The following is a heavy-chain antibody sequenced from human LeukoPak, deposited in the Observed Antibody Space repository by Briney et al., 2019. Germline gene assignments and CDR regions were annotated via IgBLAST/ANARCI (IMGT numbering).Heavy chain of an antibody. CDR1: GGSISSGGYY. CDR2: IYYSGST. J-gene: IGHJ4*02. CDR3: AKSGSWYAATFGY. V-gene: IGHV4-31*03. Sequence: SETLSLTCTVSGGSISSGGYYWSWIRQHPGKGLEWIGYIYYSGSTYYNPSLKSRVTISVDTSKNQFSLQLNSVTPEDTAVYYCAKSGSWYAATFGYWGQGTLVTVSS. D-gene: IGHD6-13*01.